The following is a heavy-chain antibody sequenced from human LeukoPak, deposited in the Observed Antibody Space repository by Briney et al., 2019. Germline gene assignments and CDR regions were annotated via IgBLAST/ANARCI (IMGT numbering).Heavy chain of an antibody. CDR1: GGFISSSSYY. D-gene: IGHD3-22*01. Sequence: SETLSLTCTVSGGFISSSSYYWGWIRQPPGKGLEWIGSIYYSGSTYYNPSLKSRVTISVDTSKNQFSLKLSSVTAADTAVYYCASRDNYYDSTGTREAFDYWGQGILVTVSS. CDR3: ASRDNYYDSTGTREAFDY. V-gene: IGHV4-39*07. J-gene: IGHJ4*02. CDR2: IYYSGST.